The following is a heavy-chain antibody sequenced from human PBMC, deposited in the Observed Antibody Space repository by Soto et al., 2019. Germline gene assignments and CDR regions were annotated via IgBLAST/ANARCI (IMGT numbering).Heavy chain of an antibody. V-gene: IGHV3-30*18. CDR2: ILYDGSNK. D-gene: IGHD6-13*01. CDR3: AKDQPTIAAAGTFDY. CDR1: GFTFSIYG. Sequence: GGSLRLSCAASGFTFSIYGMHWVRQAPGKGLEWVATILYDGSNKYYADSVKGRFTISRDNSKNTLFLQMNSLRAEDTAVYYCAKDQPTIAAAGTFDYWGQGTLVTVSS. J-gene: IGHJ4*02.